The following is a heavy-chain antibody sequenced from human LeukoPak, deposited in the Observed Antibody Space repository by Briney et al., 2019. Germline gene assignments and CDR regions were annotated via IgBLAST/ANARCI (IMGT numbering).Heavy chain of an antibody. CDR1: GFTFNNAW. V-gene: IGHV3-15*01. CDR2: IKSKNVGGTT. J-gene: IGHJ5*02. CDR3: TSHAAFNP. Sequence: GGSLRLSCAASGFTFNNAWMNWVRQAPGKGLEWVGRIKSKNVGGTTDYAAPVKGRFTISRDDSKNTVYLQMNSLKIEDTAVYYCTSHAAFNPWGQGTLVTVSS.